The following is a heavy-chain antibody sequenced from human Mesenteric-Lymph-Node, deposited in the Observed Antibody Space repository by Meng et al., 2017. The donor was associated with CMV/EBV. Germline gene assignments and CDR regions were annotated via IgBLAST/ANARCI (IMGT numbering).Heavy chain of an antibody. CDR1: GYSFTGYS. D-gene: IGHD1-1*01. CDR3: GRGQQTFDP. J-gene: IGHJ5*02. V-gene: IGHV1-2*06. CDR2: VSPXXXDT. Sequence: QVQLVQSGAEVKKPGASVKVSCKASGYSFTGYSIHWVRQAPGQGLEWMGRVSPXXXDTIYEXNFQGRXTMTRDTSINTAYXELSSLTSDDTAVYYCGRGQQTFDPWGQGTLVTVSS.